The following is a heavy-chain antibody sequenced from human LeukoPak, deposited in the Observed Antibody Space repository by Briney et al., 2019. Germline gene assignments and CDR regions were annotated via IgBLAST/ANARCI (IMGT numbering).Heavy chain of an antibody. CDR2: IYYSGST. CDR3: AREVVGSKVFDY. D-gene: IGHD1-26*01. V-gene: IGHV4-59*01. CDR1: GGSISRYY. J-gene: IGHJ4*02. Sequence: SETLSLTCTVSGGSISRYYWRWLRQPPGKGLEWIGYIYYSGSTNYNPSLTSRVTISVDTSKNQFSLKLSAVTAADTAVYYCAREVVGSKVFDYWGQGTLVTVSS.